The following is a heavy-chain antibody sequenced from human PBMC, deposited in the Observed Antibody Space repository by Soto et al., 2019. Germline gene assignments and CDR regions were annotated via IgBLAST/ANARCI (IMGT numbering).Heavy chain of an antibody. J-gene: IGHJ4*02. CDR2: IIPIFGTA. V-gene: IGHV1-69*13. CDR3: ASGSRGYYDSSGYYPPFDY. D-gene: IGHD3-22*01. Sequence: SVKVSCKASGGTFSSYAISWVRQAPGQGLEWMGGIIPIFGTANYAQKFQGRVTITADESTSTAYMELSSLRSEDTAVYYCASGSRGYYDSSGYYPPFDYWGQGTLVTVSS. CDR1: GGTFSSYA.